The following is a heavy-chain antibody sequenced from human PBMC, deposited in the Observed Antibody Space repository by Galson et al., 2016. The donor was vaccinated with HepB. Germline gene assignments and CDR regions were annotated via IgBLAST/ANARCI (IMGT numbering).Heavy chain of an antibody. Sequence: SVKVSCKASGYTFTSYYIHWVRQAPGQGLEWMGIIVPSDGSTSNAQKFRGRVTMTRDTSTSTVYMELSSLRSEDTAVYYFARDRGYYYGSGSPPYYYYGLDVWGQGTTVTVSS. CDR3: ARDRGYYYGSGSPPYYYYGLDV. D-gene: IGHD3-10*01. J-gene: IGHJ6*02. CDR2: IVPSDGST. V-gene: IGHV1-46*01. CDR1: GYTFTSYY.